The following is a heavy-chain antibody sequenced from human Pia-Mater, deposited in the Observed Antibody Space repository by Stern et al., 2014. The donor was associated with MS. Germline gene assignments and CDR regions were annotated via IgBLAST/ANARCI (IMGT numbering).Heavy chain of an antibody. CDR2: ISWNRGSI. CDR3: AKDRNRGYSYGYSYGMDV. D-gene: IGHD5-18*01. V-gene: IGHV3-9*03. CDR1: GFTFDDYA. Sequence: EVYLVESGGGLVQPGRSLRLSCAASGFTFDDYAMHWVRQAPGKGLEWVSGISWNRGSIGYADSVKGRFTISRDNAKNPLYLQMNSLRAEDMALYYCAKDRNRGYSYGYSYGMDVWGQGTTVTVSS. J-gene: IGHJ6*02.